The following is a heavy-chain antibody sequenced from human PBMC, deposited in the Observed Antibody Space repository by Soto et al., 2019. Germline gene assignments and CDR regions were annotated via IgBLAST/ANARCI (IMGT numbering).Heavy chain of an antibody. V-gene: IGHV4-30-4*01. D-gene: IGHD3-3*01. CDR1: GGSINSGDYY. CDR3: ARDNILGILYGGMDV. Sequence: SETLSLTCTVSGGSINSGDYYWSWIRQPPGKGLEWIGYIYYSGSTYYNPSLKSRVTISVDTSKNQFSLKLSSVTAADTAVYYCARDNILGILYGGMDVWGQGTTVTVSS. CDR2: IYYSGST. J-gene: IGHJ6*02.